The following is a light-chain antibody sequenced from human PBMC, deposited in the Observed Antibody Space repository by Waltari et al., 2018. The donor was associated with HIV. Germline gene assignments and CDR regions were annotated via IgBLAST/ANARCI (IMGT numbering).Light chain of an antibody. CDR3: QVWDSSSDHL. CDR1: NVGGKS. J-gene: IGLJ2*01. Sequence: YVPTQPPSVSVAPGQTARIPCGVNNVGGKSVHWYQQKPGQAPVLVIYDDIGRPSGIPERFSGSNSGNTATLTISRVEAGDEADYYCQVWDSSSDHLFGGGTKVTVL. V-gene: IGLV3-21*02. CDR2: DDI.